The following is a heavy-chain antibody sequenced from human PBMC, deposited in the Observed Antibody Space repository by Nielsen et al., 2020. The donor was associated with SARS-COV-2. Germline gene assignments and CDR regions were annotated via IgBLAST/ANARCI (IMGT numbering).Heavy chain of an antibody. CDR3: AKGGVVTLDYGMDV. V-gene: IGHV3-23*01. CDR1: GFTFDDYA. CDR2: ISGSGGST. Sequence: GGSLRLSCAASGFTFDDYAMHWVRQAPGKGLEWVSAISGSGGSTYYADSVKGRFTISRDNSKNTLYLQMNSLRAEDTAVYYCAKGGVVTLDYGMDVWGQGTTVTVSS. J-gene: IGHJ6*02. D-gene: IGHD4-23*01.